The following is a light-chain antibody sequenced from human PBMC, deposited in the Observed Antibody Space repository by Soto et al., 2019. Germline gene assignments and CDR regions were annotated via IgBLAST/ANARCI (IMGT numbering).Light chain of an antibody. CDR2: GAS. V-gene: IGKV3-11*01. J-gene: IGKJ1*01. CDR3: QHYNSYSEA. Sequence: EILLTQSPATLSLSPGERATLSCRASQSVSSYLAWYQQKPGQAPRLLIYGASNRATGIPDRFSGSGSGTGFTLTISSLQPDDFATYYCQHYNSYSEAFGQGTKVDIK. CDR1: QSVSSY.